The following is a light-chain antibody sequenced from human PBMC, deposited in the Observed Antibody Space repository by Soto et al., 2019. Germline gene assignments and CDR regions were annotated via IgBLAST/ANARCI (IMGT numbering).Light chain of an antibody. CDR3: QHYNAFPWP. CDR2: DAS. J-gene: IGKJ1*01. V-gene: IGKV1-5*01. Sequence: EIQMTQSPSTLSASVGDRVTITCQASQSISSWLAWYQQKPGKAPKLLIFDASSLESGTPSRFSGRRSGTQFTLTINGLQPDDVATYYCQHYNAFPWPFAQGTKVDIK. CDR1: QSISSW.